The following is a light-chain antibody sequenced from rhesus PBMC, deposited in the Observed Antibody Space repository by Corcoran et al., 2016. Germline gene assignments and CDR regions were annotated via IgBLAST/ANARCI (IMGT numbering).Light chain of an antibody. J-gene: IGKJ2*01. CDR2: RAS. Sequence: DIQMTQSPYSLSASVEDRVTIPCRASQNVSNWLACYQQITGKTPQLLIYRASNLEKGGPSRFSGSGSGTEFTLTISSLQTEDIATYYCQQHDTSPYTFGQGTKVEIK. CDR1: QNVSNW. CDR3: QQHDTSPYT. V-gene: IGKV1-69*01.